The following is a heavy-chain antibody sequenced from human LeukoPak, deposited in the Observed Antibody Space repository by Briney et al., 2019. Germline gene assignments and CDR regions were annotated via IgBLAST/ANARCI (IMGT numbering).Heavy chain of an antibody. J-gene: IGHJ4*02. CDR2: IYTSGST. CDR3: ARDRSFDDIFDY. Sequence: PSETLSLTCTVSGGSISSGSYYWSWIRQPAGKGLEWIGRIYTSGSTNYNPSLKSRVTISVDTSKNQFSLKLTSMTAADTAVYYCARDRSFDDIFDYWGQGTLVTVSS. V-gene: IGHV4-61*02. CDR1: GGSISSGSYY. D-gene: IGHD3-9*01.